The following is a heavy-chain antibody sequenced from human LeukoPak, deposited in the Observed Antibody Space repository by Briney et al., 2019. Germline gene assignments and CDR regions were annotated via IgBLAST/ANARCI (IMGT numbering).Heavy chain of an antibody. CDR1: GYTFTSYG. Sequence: GASVKVSCKASGYTFTSYGISWVRQAPGQGLEGMGWISAYNGNTNYAQKLQGRVTMTTDTSTSTAYMELRSLRSDDTAVYYCARVVGCSSTSCRHAFDIWGQGTMVTVSS. D-gene: IGHD2-2*01. CDR2: ISAYNGNT. CDR3: ARVVGCSSTSCRHAFDI. V-gene: IGHV1-18*01. J-gene: IGHJ3*02.